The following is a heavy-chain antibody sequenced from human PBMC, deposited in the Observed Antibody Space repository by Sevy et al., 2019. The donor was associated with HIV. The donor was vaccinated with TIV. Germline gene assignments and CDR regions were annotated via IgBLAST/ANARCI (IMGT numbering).Heavy chain of an antibody. D-gene: IGHD5-18*01. CDR3: ARAGTAMSYFDY. J-gene: IGHJ4*02. CDR2: IYYSGST. V-gene: IGHV4-59*01. Sequence: SETLSLTCTVSGGSISSYFWSWIQQPPGKGLEWIGYIYYSGSTNYNPSLKSRVTISADTSKNQFSLKLTSVTAADTAVYYCARAGTAMSYFDYWGQGTLVTVSS. CDR1: GGSISSYF.